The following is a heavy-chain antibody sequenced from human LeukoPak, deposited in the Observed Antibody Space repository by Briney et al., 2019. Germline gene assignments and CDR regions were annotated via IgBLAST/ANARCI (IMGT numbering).Heavy chain of an antibody. CDR2: ISGSGGST. V-gene: IGHV3-23*01. Sequence: GGSLRLSCAASGFTFNSYAMTWVRQAPGKGLEWVSAISGSGGSTYYADSVKGRFTISRDNSKNTLYLQMNSLRAEDTAVYYCAKVGRGEAAADTEPDYWGQGTLVTVSS. D-gene: IGHD6-13*01. J-gene: IGHJ4*02. CDR3: AKVGRGEAAADTEPDY. CDR1: GFTFNSYA.